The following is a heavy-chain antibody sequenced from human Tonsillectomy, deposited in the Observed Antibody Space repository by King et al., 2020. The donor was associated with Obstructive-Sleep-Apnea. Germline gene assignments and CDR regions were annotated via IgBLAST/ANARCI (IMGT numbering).Heavy chain of an antibody. J-gene: IGHJ4*02. CDR1: GGTFTSYT. CDR3: AREVYGSGSSYADY. CDR2: IITILEIA. Sequence: QLVQSGAEVKKPGSSVKVSCKASGGTFTSYTITWVRQAPGQGLEWMGGIITILEIANYAQKFQGRVTITADKSTSTVYMELSSLRFEDTAVYYCAREVYGSGSSYADYWGQGTLVTVSS. D-gene: IGHD3-10*01. V-gene: IGHV1-69*09.